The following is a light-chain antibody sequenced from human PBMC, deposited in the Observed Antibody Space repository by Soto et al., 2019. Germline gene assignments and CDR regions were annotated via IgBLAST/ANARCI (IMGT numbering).Light chain of an antibody. V-gene: IGKV3-20*01. J-gene: IGKJ5*01. CDR3: QQYGTSEII. CDR1: QTLSNSF. CDR2: DTS. Sequence: EIVFTHAPITLSLSPRERATLSCRASQTLSNSFIAWYQQKPGQAPRLLIYDTSSRATGVPDRYSASGSGTDFTLTISRLEPEDFAVFFCQQYGTSEIIFGQGTRLEIK.